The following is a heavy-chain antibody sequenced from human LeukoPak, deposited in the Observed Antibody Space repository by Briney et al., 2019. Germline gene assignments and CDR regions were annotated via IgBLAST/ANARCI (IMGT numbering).Heavy chain of an antibody. V-gene: IGHV3-30-3*01. D-gene: IGHD3-22*01. J-gene: IGHJ4*02. CDR3: AKDAYYYDSSGYFDY. CDR2: ISYDGSNK. CDR1: GFTFSSYA. Sequence: PGRSLRLSCAASGFTFSSYAMHWVRQAPGKGLEWVAVISYDGSNKYYADSVKGRFTISRDNSKNTLYLQMNSLRAEDTAVYYCAKDAYYYDSSGYFDYWDQGTLVTVSS.